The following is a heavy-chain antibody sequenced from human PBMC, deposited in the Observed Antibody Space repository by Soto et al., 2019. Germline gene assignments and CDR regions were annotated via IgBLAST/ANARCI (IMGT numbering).Heavy chain of an antibody. Sequence: GGSLRLSCAASGFTFSSYDMNWVRQAPGKGLEYVSSITTSGSYIYYGDSVRGRFTISRDNAKNSLYLQMNSLRDEDTAVYYCARAHYYDSSAFDYWGQGTLVTVSS. CDR1: GFTFSSYD. CDR2: ITTSGSYI. D-gene: IGHD3-22*01. V-gene: IGHV3-21*01. J-gene: IGHJ4*02. CDR3: ARAHYYDSSAFDY.